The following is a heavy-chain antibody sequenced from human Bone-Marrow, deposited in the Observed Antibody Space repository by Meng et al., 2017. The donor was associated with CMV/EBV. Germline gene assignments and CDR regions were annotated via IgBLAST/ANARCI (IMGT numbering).Heavy chain of an antibody. CDR1: GGSISSSSYY. D-gene: IGHD3-3*01. CDR2: IYYSGST. V-gene: IGHV4-39*01. CDR3: ARLTIFGARYYYGMDV. Sequence: GSLRLSCTVSGGSISSSSYYWGWIRQPPGKGLEWIGSIYYSGSTYYNPSLKSRVTISVDTSKNQFSLKLSSVTAADTAVYYCARLTIFGARYYYGMDVWGQGTTVTASS. J-gene: IGHJ6*02.